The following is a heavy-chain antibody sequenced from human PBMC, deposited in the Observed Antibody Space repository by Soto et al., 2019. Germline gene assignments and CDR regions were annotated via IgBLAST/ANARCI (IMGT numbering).Heavy chain of an antibody. CDR3: ARGGYYYGSGSYYPTFFPAQYGMDV. J-gene: IGHJ6*02. D-gene: IGHD3-10*01. CDR2: IGTAGDT. CDR1: GFTFSSYD. V-gene: IGHV3-13*04. Sequence: GGSLRLSCAASGFTFSSYDMHWVRQATGKGLEWVSAIGTAGDTYYPGSVKGRFTISRENAKNSLYLQMNSLRAGDTAVYYCARGGYYYGSGSYYPTFFPAQYGMDVWGQGTTVTVSS.